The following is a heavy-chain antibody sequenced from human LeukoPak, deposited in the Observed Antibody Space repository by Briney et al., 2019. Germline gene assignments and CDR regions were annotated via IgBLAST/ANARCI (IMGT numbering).Heavy chain of an antibody. CDR3: ARGSSESDYGSGSYYPAY. CDR1: GGSISSYY. Sequence: SETLSLTCTVSGGSISSYYWSWIRQPPGKGLEWIGYIYYSGSTNYNPSLKSRVTISVDTSKNQFSLNLSSVTAADTAVYYCARGSSESDYGSGSYYPAYWGQGTLVTVSS. CDR2: IYYSGST. V-gene: IGHV4-59*01. D-gene: IGHD3-10*01. J-gene: IGHJ4*02.